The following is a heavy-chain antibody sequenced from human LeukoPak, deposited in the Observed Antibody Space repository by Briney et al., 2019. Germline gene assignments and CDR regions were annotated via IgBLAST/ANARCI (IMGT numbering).Heavy chain of an antibody. CDR2: IYYSGST. Sequence: SETLSLTCTVSGGSISSSSYYWGWIRQPPGKGLEWIGSIYYSGSTYYNPPLKSRVTISVDTSKNQFSLKLSSVTAADTAVYYCAREGGEYSSSSFDYWGQGTLVTVSS. CDR1: GGSISSSSYY. J-gene: IGHJ4*02. D-gene: IGHD6-6*01. CDR3: AREGGEYSSSSFDY. V-gene: IGHV4-39*07.